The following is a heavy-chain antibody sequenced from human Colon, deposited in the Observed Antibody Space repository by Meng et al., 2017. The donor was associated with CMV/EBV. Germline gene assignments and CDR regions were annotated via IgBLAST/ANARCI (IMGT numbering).Heavy chain of an antibody. CDR1: GDSINNYY. J-gene: IGHJ6*02. CDR2: IYYTGSA. Sequence: GSLRLPCTVSGDSINNYYWSWIRQPPGKGLEWIAYIYYTGSANYNPSLKSRVTISVDTSKNQFSLKLTSVIAADTAVYYCARDHSLYGMDVWGQGTTVTVSS. D-gene: IGHD2-15*01. V-gene: IGHV4-59*01. CDR3: ARDHSLYGMDV.